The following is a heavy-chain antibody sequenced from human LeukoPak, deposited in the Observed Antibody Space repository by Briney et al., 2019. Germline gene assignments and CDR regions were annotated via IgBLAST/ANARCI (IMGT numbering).Heavy chain of an antibody. J-gene: IGHJ2*01. CDR1: GFTFSSYA. CDR2: INAGNGNT. Sequence: GGSLRLSCAASGFTFSSYAMHWVRQAPGQRLEWMGWINAGNGNTKYSQKFQGRVTITRDTSASTAYMELSSLRSEDTAVYYCARYPQQAAARGYWYLDLWGRGTLVTVSS. CDR3: ARYPQQAAARGYWYLDL. D-gene: IGHD6-13*01. V-gene: IGHV1-3*01.